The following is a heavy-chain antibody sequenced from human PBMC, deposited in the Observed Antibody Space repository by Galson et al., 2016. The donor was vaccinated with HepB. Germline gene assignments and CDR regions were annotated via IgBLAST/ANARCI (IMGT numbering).Heavy chain of an antibody. V-gene: IGHV5-10-1*01. D-gene: IGHD2-21*02. CDR2: IDPTDSYI. CDR3: ARGHTAISPYDS. J-gene: IGHJ4*02. CDR1: GYSFSDYW. Sequence: QSGAEVKKPGESLRISCKGSGYSFSDYWISWVRQMPGKGLEWMGRIDPTDSYINYSPSFQGHVTISVDKSISTAYLQWISLRASDAAMYYCARGHTAISPYDSWGQGTLVTVSP.